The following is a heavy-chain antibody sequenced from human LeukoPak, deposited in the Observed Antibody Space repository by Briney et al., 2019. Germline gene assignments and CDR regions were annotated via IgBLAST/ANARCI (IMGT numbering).Heavy chain of an antibody. CDR2: IIPIFGTA. Sequence: SVKVSCKASGGTFSSYAISWVRQAPGQGLEWMGGIIPIFGTANCAQKFQGRVTITTDESTSTAYMELSSLRSEDTAVYYCARGRSGSSEIDYWGQGTLVTVSS. J-gene: IGHJ4*02. CDR3: ARGRSGSSEIDY. D-gene: IGHD3-10*01. CDR1: GGTFSSYA. V-gene: IGHV1-69*05.